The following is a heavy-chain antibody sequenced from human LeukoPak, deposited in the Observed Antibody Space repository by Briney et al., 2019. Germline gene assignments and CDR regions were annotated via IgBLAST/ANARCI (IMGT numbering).Heavy chain of an antibody. CDR3: ARLDKGIKAAHFDY. CDR1: GGSISSSSYY. J-gene: IGHJ4*02. Sequence: SETLSLTCTVSGGSISSSSYYWGWIRQPPGKGLEWIGSIYYSGSTYYNPSLKSRVTISVDTSKSYFSLKLSSVTAADTAIYYCARLDKGIKAAHFDYWGQGTLVTVSS. V-gene: IGHV4-39*01. D-gene: IGHD6-25*01. CDR2: IYYSGST.